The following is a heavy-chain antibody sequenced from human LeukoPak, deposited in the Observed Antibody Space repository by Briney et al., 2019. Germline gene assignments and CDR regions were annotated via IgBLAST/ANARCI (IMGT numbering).Heavy chain of an antibody. Sequence: SETLSLTCIVSGGSISSHYWTWIRQPPGKGLEYIGYIYYSGNAKYNPSHKSRVTISVDRYKNQFSLKLTSVSVEDTDIYYCARVNSGWYFDYWGQGTLVTVSS. CDR2: IYYSGNA. CDR1: GGSISSHY. CDR3: ARVNSGWYFDY. V-gene: IGHV4-59*11. D-gene: IGHD6-19*01. J-gene: IGHJ4*02.